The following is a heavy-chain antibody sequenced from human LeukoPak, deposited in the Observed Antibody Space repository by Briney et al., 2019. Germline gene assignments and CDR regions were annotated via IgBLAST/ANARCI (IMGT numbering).Heavy chain of an antibody. V-gene: IGHV3-30*04. CDR3: ARENRVTTSRYFDN. Sequence: GGSLRLSCAASGFTFSSYAMLWVRQAPGKGLEWVAVISYDGSNKYSADSVKGRFTISRDNAKNSLFLQMNSLRAEDTAVYYCARENRVTTSRYFDNWGQGTLVTVSS. CDR2: ISYDGSNK. J-gene: IGHJ4*02. CDR1: GFTFSSYA. D-gene: IGHD5-12*01.